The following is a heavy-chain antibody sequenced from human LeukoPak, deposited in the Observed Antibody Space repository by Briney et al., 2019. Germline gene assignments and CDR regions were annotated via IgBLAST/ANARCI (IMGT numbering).Heavy chain of an antibody. CDR2: INWNGGST. Sequence: RPGGSLRLSCAASGFTFDDYGMSWVRQAPGKGLEWVSGINWNGGSTGYADSMKGRFTISRDNAKNSLYLQMNSLRAEDTALYYCAREMYSSGWLNAFDIWGQGTMVTVSS. J-gene: IGHJ3*02. CDR3: AREMYSSGWLNAFDI. D-gene: IGHD6-19*01. CDR1: GFTFDDYG. V-gene: IGHV3-20*04.